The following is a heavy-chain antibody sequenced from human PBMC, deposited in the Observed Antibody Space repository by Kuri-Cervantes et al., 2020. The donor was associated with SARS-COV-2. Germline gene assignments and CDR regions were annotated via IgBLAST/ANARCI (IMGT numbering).Heavy chain of an antibody. D-gene: IGHD2-15*01. CDR1: GFTFSSYS. V-gene: IGHV3-21*01. Sequence: GGSLRLCCAASGFTFSSYSMNWVRQAPGKGLEWVSSISSSSSYIYYADSVKGRFTISRDNAKNSLYLQMNSLRAEDTAVYYCARGLGYCSGGSCYSRSSSDYWGQGTLVTVSS. CDR2: ISSSSSYI. J-gene: IGHJ4*02. CDR3: ARGLGYCSGGSCYSRSSSDY.